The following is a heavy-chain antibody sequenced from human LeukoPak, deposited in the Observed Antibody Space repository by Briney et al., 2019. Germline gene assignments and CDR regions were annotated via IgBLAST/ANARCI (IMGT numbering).Heavy chain of an antibody. CDR2: ISWNSGSI. CDR3: AKDRYSFGTYYFDY. D-gene: IGHD5-18*01. Sequence: PGGSLRLSCAASGFTFDDYAMHWVRQAPGKGLEWVSGISWNSGSIGYADSVKGRFTISRDNAKNSLYLQMNSLRAEDTAVYYCAKDRYSFGTYYFDYWGQGTLVSVSS. V-gene: IGHV3-9*01. J-gene: IGHJ4*02. CDR1: GFTFDDYA.